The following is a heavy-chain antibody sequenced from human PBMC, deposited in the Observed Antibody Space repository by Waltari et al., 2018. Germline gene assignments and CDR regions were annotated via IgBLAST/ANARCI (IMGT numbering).Heavy chain of an antibody. Sequence: QVQLQESGPGLVKPSETLSLTCPVSGGSISSYYWSWIRQPPGKGLEWIGYIYYSGSTNYNPSLKSRVTISVDTSKNQFSLKLSSVTAADTAVYYCASQAYYALPHAFDIWGQGTMVTVSS. V-gene: IGHV4-59*01. CDR3: ASQAYYALPHAFDI. J-gene: IGHJ3*02. CDR1: GGSISSYY. CDR2: IYYSGST. D-gene: IGHD2-2*01.